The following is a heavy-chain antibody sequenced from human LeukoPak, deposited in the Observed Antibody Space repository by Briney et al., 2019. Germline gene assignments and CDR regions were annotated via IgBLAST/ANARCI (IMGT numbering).Heavy chain of an antibody. D-gene: IGHD3-22*01. Sequence: TGGSLRLSCAAAGFTFSSSSMNWVRQAPGKGQEWVSYISSSSTIYYADSVKGRFTISRDNAKNSLYLQMNSLRAEDTAVYYCARDKGISGYSIDYWGQGTLVTVSS. V-gene: IGHV3-48*01. CDR1: GFTFSSSS. CDR3: ARDKGISGYSIDY. CDR2: ISSSSTI. J-gene: IGHJ4*02.